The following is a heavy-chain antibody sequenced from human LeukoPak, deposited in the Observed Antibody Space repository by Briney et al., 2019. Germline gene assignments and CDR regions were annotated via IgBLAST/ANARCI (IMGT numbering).Heavy chain of an antibody. J-gene: IGHJ3*02. Sequence: GGSLRLSCAASGFTFSDYYMSWIRQAPGKGLEWFSYISSSGSTIYYADSVKGRFTISRDNAKNSLYLQMNSLRAEDTAVYYCARLGYCSSTSCYTGAFDIWGQGTMVTVSS. D-gene: IGHD2-2*02. CDR1: GFTFSDYY. V-gene: IGHV3-11*04. CDR3: ARLGYCSSTSCYTGAFDI. CDR2: ISSSGSTI.